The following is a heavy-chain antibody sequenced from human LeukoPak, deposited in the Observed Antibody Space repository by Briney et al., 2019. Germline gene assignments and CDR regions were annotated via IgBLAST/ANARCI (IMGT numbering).Heavy chain of an antibody. CDR3: ARGRSGWYFDY. CDR1: GFTVSSTY. CDR2: IYSGGST. Sequence: TGGSLRLSCVVSGFTVSSTYMSWVRQAPGKGLEWVSLIYSGGSTYYADSVKGRFTISRDYSKNTLYLQMNSLRAEDTAVYYCARGRSGWYFDYWGQGTLVTVSS. V-gene: IGHV3-53*01. D-gene: IGHD6-19*01. J-gene: IGHJ4*02.